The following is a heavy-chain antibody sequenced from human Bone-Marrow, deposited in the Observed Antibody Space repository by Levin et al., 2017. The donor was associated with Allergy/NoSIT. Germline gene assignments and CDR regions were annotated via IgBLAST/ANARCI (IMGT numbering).Heavy chain of an antibody. J-gene: IGHJ5*02. CDR3: GRWGDDKRIDH. Sequence: GGSLRLSCAASGFTFSSHGMHWVRQAPGKGLEWVAVIWYDGSNKYYADFVKGRFTISRDNSKNTLYLQMNSLRGDDTAVYYCGRWGDDKRIDHWGQGTRVTVSS. CDR1: GFTFSSHG. V-gene: IGHV3-33*01. D-gene: IGHD3-22*01. CDR2: IWYDGSNK.